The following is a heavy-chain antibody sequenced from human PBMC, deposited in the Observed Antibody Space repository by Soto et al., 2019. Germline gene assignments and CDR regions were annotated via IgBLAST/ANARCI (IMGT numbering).Heavy chain of an antibody. CDR3: EEATLGDVWTPIDY. CDR1: GGSFSDNY. D-gene: IGHD2-21*02. CDR2: IYYSGST. J-gene: IGHJ4*02. Sequence: SGTLSLTCEVPGGSFSDNYWTWIRQFPGKGLEWIGYIYYSGSTNYNPSLKSRVTISVDASRSQFSLKLTSVTAADTALYYCEEATLGDVWTPIDYWGQGTLATVSS. V-gene: IGHV4-59*03.